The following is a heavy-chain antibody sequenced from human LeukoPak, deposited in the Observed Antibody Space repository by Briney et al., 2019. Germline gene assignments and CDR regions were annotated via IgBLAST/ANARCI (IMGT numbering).Heavy chain of an antibody. CDR2: IKQDGSEK. CDR1: GFTFSSYW. Sequence: PGGSLRLSCAASGFTFSSYWMSWVRQAPGKGLEWVDNIKQDGSEKYYVDSVKGRFTISRDNAKNSLYLQMNSLRAEDTAVYYCARAIYDILTGFDYWGQGTLVTVSS. J-gene: IGHJ4*02. V-gene: IGHV3-7*01. CDR3: ARAIYDILTGFDY. D-gene: IGHD3-9*01.